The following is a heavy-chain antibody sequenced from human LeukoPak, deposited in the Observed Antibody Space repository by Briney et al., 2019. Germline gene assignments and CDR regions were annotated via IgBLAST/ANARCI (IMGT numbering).Heavy chain of an antibody. D-gene: IGHD3-3*01. CDR2: SIPFFCRG. V-gene: IGHV1-69*13. CDR3: PKGHADFRQFDY. CDR1: GGTCAKYA. J-gene: IGHJ4*02. Sequence: SVKVSCTSSGGTCAKYAISWVRKAAGQGLDWMGGSIPFFCRGDSARKFQGRVTITADESTRTTYMSLGSLRSEDTAVYYCPKGHADFRQFDYWGQGTLVTVSS.